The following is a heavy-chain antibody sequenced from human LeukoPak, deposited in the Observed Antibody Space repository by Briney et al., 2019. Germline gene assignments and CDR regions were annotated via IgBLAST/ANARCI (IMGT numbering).Heavy chain of an antibody. CDR1: GYIFTSYD. Sequence: ASVKVSCKASGYIFTSYDINWVRQATGQGLEWMGWMNPNSGNTGYAQKFQGRVTMTRNTSISTAYMELSSLRSEDTAVYYCARGRRTRKTIFGVVFQGDYYYYMDVWGKGTTVTVSS. J-gene: IGHJ6*03. CDR2: MNPNSGNT. D-gene: IGHD3-3*01. CDR3: ARGRRTRKTIFGVVFQGDYYYYMDV. V-gene: IGHV1-8*01.